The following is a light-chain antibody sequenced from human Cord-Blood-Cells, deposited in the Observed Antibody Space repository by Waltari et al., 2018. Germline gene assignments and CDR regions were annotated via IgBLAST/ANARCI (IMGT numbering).Light chain of an antibody. CDR2: GAS. J-gene: IGKJ2*01. V-gene: IGKV3-20*01. Sequence: EIVLTQSPGTLSLSPGERATLSCRARQSVSSSYLAWYQQIPGQAPRLLIYGASSRAPGIPDRFSGSGSGTDFTLTISRLEPEDFAVYYCQQYGSSRTFGQGTKLEIK. CDR1: QSVSSSY. CDR3: QQYGSSRT.